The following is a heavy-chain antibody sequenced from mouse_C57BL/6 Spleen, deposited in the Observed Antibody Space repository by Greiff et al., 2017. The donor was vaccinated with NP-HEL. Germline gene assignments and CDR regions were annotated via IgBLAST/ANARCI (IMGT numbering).Heavy chain of an antibody. Sequence: EVQLQESGGGLVKPGGSLKLSCAASGFTFSSYTMSWVRQTPEKRLEWVATISGGGGNTYYPDSVKGRFTISRDNAKNTLYLQMSSLRSEDTALYYCARPLYYGSSYDYAMDYWGQGTSVTVSS. CDR2: ISGGGGNT. V-gene: IGHV5-9*01. CDR3: ARPLYYGSSYDYAMDY. CDR1: GFTFSSYT. J-gene: IGHJ4*01. D-gene: IGHD1-1*01.